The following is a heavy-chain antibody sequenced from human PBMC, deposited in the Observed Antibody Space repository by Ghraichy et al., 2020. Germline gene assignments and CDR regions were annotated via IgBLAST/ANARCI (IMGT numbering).Heavy chain of an antibody. CDR2: ISYAGSNE. CDR1: GFNSKDFA. D-gene: IGHD3-9*01. J-gene: IGHJ4*02. V-gene: IGHV3-30*04. CDR3: ARGGDGYFDWLLISNY. Sequence: LSLTCAASGFNSKDFAMHWVRHVPGQGLEWLAVISYAGSNEYYADSVRGRFFISRDNSKNTVFLQMNSLRPGDSAVYYCARGGDGYFDWLLISNYWGRGTLVTVSS.